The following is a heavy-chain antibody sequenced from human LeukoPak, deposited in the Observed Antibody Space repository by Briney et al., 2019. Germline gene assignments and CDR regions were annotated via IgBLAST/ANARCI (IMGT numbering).Heavy chain of an antibody. CDR2: ISGSGGST. CDR1: GFTFSSYA. Sequence: GGSVRHSCAASGFTFSSYAMSWVRQAPGKGLEWVSAISGSGGSTYYADSVKGRFTISRDNSKNTLYLQMNSLRAEDTAVYYCAKGYSYCDSDYWGQGTLVTVSS. CDR3: AKGYSYCDSDY. D-gene: IGHD5-18*01. J-gene: IGHJ4*02. V-gene: IGHV3-23*01.